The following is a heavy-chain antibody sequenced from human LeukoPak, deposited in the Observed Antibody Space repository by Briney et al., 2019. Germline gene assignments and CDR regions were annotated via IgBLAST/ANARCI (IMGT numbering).Heavy chain of an antibody. CDR2: IRSKANSYAT. D-gene: IGHD2-15*01. CDR3: TRLLVGYCSGGSCYQPQEYYYYMDV. CDR1: GFTFSGSA. Sequence: GGSLRLSCAASGFTFSGSAMHWVRQASGKGLEWVGRIRSKANSYATAYAASVKGRFTISRDDSKNTAYLQMNSLKTEDTAVYYCTRLLVGYCSGGSCYQPQEYYYYMDVWGKGTAVTVSS. V-gene: IGHV3-73*01. J-gene: IGHJ6*03.